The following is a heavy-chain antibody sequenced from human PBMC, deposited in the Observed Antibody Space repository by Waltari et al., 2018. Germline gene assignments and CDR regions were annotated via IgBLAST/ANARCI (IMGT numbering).Heavy chain of an antibody. CDR2: ISSTGGNT. V-gene: IGHV3-23*01. Sequence: ELQVLESGGGLMQPGDSLRISCAASELIFSDYAMSWVRQAPGRALEWVSSISSTGGNTRYADSVKGRFTVSRDNSKNVVFLQMNSLRDEDTALYFCAKGKSSSGWYGGYDQWGQGTLVSVSS. CDR3: AKGKSSSGWYGGYDQ. J-gene: IGHJ4*02. CDR1: ELIFSDYA. D-gene: IGHD6-19*01.